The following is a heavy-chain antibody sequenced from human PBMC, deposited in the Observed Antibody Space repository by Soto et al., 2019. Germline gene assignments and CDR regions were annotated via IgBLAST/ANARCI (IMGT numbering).Heavy chain of an antibody. Sequence: SETLSLTCTVSGGSVSNYYCNWIRQPAGKGLEWIGRIDTSGSTNYNPSLKSRVTMSVDTSKQEFSLKLSSVTAADTALYYCARGGQDFWSGPFDYWGRGALVTVSS. D-gene: IGHD3-3*01. CDR2: IDTSGST. V-gene: IGHV4-4*07. J-gene: IGHJ4*02. CDR3: ARGGQDFWSGPFDY. CDR1: GGSVSNYY.